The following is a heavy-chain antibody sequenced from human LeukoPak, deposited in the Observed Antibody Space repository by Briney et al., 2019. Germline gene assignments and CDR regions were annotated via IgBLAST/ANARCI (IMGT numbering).Heavy chain of an antibody. V-gene: IGHV3-7*01. J-gene: IGHJ4*02. D-gene: IGHD3-10*01. CDR1: GFSFSNNW. CDR3: VSAIRGSPIDY. Sequence: GGSLRLSCAASGFSFSNNWMGWVRQAPGKGLACVANIKTDGSETYYVDSVKGRFTISRGNAKNSLFLQMNSLRAEDTAIYYCVSAIRGSPIDYWGQGTLVSVPS. CDR2: IKTDGSET.